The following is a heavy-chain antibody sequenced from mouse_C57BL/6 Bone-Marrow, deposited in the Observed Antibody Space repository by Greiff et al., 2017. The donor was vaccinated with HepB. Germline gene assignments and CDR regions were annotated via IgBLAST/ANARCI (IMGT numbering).Heavy chain of an antibody. D-gene: IGHD1-1*01. Sequence: QVQLQQSGSELRSPGSSVKLSCKDFDSEVFPIAYMSWVRQKPGHGFEWIGGILPSIGRTIYGEKFEDKATLDADTLSSTAYMQLSSLTSEDSAVYYCAREGDYYGSSYGGYFDVWGTGTTVTVSS. CDR2: ILPSIGRT. J-gene: IGHJ1*03. CDR1: DSEVFPIAY. V-gene: IGHV15-2*01. CDR3: AREGDYYGSSYGGYFDV.